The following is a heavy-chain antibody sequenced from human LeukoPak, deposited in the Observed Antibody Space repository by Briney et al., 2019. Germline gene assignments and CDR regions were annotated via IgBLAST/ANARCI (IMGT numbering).Heavy chain of an antibody. Sequence: ASVKVSCKASGYTFTGYYMHWVRQAPGQGLEWMGWINPNSGGTNYAQKFQGRVTMTEDTSTDTAYMELSSLRSEDTAVYYCATALDCSSTSCYYGWGQGTMVTVSS. CDR1: GYTFTGYY. D-gene: IGHD2-2*01. V-gene: IGHV1-2*02. J-gene: IGHJ3*01. CDR3: ATALDCSSTSCYYG. CDR2: INPNSGGT.